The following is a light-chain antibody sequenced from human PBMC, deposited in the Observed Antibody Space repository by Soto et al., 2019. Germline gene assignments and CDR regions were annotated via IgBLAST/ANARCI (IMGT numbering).Light chain of an antibody. J-gene: IGLJ1*01. CDR1: SRYVAVYSY. CDR3: SSYAGSSTWI. Sequence: QSALTQPRSVSGSPGQSVTVSCTGTSRYVAVYSYVSWFQQHPGKAPQLLIYDVTKRPSGVPDRFSGSKSGNTAALTISGLQAEDEAEYFCSSYAGSSTWIFGSGPKLTVL. CDR2: DVT. V-gene: IGLV2-11*01.